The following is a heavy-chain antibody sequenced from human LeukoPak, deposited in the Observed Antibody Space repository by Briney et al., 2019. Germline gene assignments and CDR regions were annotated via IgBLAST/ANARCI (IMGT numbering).Heavy chain of an antibody. CDR3: ARAVSGYDPGYFDY. V-gene: IGHV1-69*13. CDR1: GGTFSSYA. CDR2: IIPIFGTA. J-gene: IGHJ4*02. Sequence: VASVKVSSKASGGTFSSYAISWVRQAPGQGLEWMGGIIPIFGTANYAQKFQGRVTITADESTSTAYMELSSLRSEDTAVYYCARAVSGYDPGYFDYWGQGTLVTVSS. D-gene: IGHD5-12*01.